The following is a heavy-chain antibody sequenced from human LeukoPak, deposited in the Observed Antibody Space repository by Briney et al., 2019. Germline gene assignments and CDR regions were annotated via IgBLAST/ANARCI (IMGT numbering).Heavy chain of an antibody. V-gene: IGHV4-34*01. CDR1: GGSIGTYS. CDR2: INHSGST. D-gene: IGHD3-22*01. J-gene: IGHJ4*02. Sequence: SETLSLTCTVSGGSIGTYSWNWIRQPPGKGLEWIGEINHSGSTNYNPSLKSRVTISVDTSKNQFSLKLSSVTAADTAVYYCARGTAPDQIAAVSFAYDSSGYYDYWGQGTLVTVSS. CDR3: ARGTAPDQIAAVSFAYDSSGYYDY.